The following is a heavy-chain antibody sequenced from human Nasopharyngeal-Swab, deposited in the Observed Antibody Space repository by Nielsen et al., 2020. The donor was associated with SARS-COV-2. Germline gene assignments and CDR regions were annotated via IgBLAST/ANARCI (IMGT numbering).Heavy chain of an antibody. CDR3: RLAEDVTRADL. CDR2: TYPGASDT. Sequence: GGSLRLSCKGSGYSFTNYWIGWVRQMPGKGLEWIGITYPGASDTRYGPSFQGHVTISADKSIRTAYLQWSSLKASDTAMYYCRLAEDVTRADLWGQGTQVIVSS. CDR1: GYSFTNYW. J-gene: IGHJ4*02. V-gene: IGHV5-51*01. D-gene: IGHD6-13*01.